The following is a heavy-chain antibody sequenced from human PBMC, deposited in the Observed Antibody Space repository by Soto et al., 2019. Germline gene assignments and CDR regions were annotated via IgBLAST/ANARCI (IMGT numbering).Heavy chain of an antibody. J-gene: IGHJ4*02. CDR3: ARVGRGSSVNFDY. CDR1: GFTFSSYW. CDR2: INGNGSST. D-gene: IGHD3-10*01. Sequence: EVQLVESGGGLVQPGGSLRLSCAASGFTFSSYWMHWVRQAPGKGLVWVSRINGNGSSTNYADSVKGRFTISRDNAKNTLYLQMNSLRAEDTAVYYCARVGRGSSVNFDYWGQGTLVTVSS. V-gene: IGHV3-74*01.